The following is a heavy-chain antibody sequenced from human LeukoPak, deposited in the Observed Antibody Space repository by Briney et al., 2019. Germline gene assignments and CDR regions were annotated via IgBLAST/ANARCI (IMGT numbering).Heavy chain of an antibody. D-gene: IGHD3-3*01. CDR1: GFTFSGSA. V-gene: IGHV3-73*01. Sequence: GGSLRLSCAASGFTFSGSAMHWVRQASGKGLEWVGRIRSKANSHATAYAASVKGRFTISRDDSKNMAYLQMNSLETEDTAVYYCTRHDTTIFGVVIDYWGQGTLVTVSS. CDR3: TRHDTTIFGVVIDY. CDR2: IRSKANSHAT. J-gene: IGHJ4*02.